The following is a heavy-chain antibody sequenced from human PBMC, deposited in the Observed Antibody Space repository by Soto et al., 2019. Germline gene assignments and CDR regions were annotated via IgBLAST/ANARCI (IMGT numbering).Heavy chain of an antibody. Sequence: EVQLVESGGGLVQPGGSLRLSCVGSGFTLSSYWMSWARQAPGKGLDWLANIKQDGSAPHYVASVKGRLFISRDNAQNSLFLHMRGLRDEDTAGYYCARGSGLNYWGQGALVTVSS. CDR2: IKQDGSAP. D-gene: IGHD6-25*01. CDR3: ARGSGLNY. V-gene: IGHV3-7*01. J-gene: IGHJ4*02. CDR1: GFTLSSYW.